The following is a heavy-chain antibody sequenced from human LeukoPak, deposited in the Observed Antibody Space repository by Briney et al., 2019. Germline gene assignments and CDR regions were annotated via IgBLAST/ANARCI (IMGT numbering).Heavy chain of an antibody. CDR2: IYYSGST. D-gene: IGHD1-26*01. CDR3: ARAELRSYWFDP. Sequence: TSETLSLTCTVSGGSISSGGYYWSWIRQHPGKGLEWIGYIYYSGSTYYNPSLKSRVTISVDTSKNQFSLKLSSVTAEDTAVYYCARAELRSYWFDPWGQGTLVTVSS. V-gene: IGHV4-31*03. J-gene: IGHJ5*02. CDR1: GGSISSGGYY.